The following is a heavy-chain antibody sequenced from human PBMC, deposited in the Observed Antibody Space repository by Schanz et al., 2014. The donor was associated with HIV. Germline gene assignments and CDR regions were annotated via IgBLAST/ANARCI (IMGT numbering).Heavy chain of an antibody. Sequence: QVQLVETGGGLGKPGGSLRLSCAASGFTFRDYYMSWTRQAPAKGREGVAAISYDGSIKEYADSVKGRFTISRDNSKNTLYLQMNSLRVEDTAVYYCANEEVPNDYWGQGTLVTVSS. J-gene: IGHJ4*02. V-gene: IGHV3-30*18. CDR2: ISYDGSIK. CDR3: ANEEVPNDY. CDR1: GFTFRDYY.